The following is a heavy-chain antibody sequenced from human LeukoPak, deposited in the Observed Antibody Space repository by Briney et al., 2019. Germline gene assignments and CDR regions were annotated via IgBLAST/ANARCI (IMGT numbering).Heavy chain of an antibody. V-gene: IGHV3-23*01. Sequence: GGSLRLSCAASGFTFSDYVMGWVRQAPGKGLEWVSGISDSGGRTKYADSVKGRFTISRDNSKNTVYLQMNSLRAEDTAVYYCAEDHGGNSGYYYMDVWGKGTTVTVSS. D-gene: IGHD4-23*01. CDR1: GFTFSDYV. CDR3: AEDHGGNSGYYYMDV. J-gene: IGHJ6*03. CDR2: ISDSGGRT.